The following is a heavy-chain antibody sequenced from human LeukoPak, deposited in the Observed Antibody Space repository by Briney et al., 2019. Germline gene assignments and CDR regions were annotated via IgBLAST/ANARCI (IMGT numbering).Heavy chain of an antibody. CDR1: GFTFSSYS. Sequence: GGSLRLSCAASGFTFSSYSVNWVRQAPGKGLEWVSSISSSSSYIYYADSVKGRFTISRDNAKNSLYLQMNSLRAEDTAVYYCARDCSSTSCYDGAFDIWGQGTMVTVSS. CDR2: ISSSSSYI. CDR3: ARDCSSTSCYDGAFDI. D-gene: IGHD2-2*01. J-gene: IGHJ3*02. V-gene: IGHV3-21*01.